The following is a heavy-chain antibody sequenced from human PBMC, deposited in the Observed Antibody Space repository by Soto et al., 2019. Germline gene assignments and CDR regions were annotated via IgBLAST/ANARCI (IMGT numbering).Heavy chain of an antibody. Sequence: PGGSLRLSCAASGFTFSSYWMSWVRQAPGKGLEWVANIKPDGSQKWYGDSVKGRFTISRDNAKKSLYLQMNSLRGEDTAVYYCARGDYYDTSGPFSDAFAIWGQRTMATVSS. J-gene: IGHJ3*02. CDR1: GFTFSSYW. CDR3: ARGDYYDTSGPFSDAFAI. CDR2: IKPDGSQK. V-gene: IGHV3-7*04. D-gene: IGHD3-22*01.